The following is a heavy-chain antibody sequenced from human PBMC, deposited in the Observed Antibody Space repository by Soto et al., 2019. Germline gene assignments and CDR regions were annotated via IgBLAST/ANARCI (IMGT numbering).Heavy chain of an antibody. CDR3: VKDIEPGGADC. J-gene: IGHJ4*02. V-gene: IGHV3-9*02. CDR1: GFTSHDHG. CDR2: IILNSGHT. D-gene: IGHD3-16*01. Sequence: QPGGSLRLSCVASGFTSHDHGMHWVRQAPGKGLEWVSGIILNSGHTGYADSVKGRFTISRDNAKNSLYLQMNTLRVEDTGLYYCVKDIEPGGADCWGQGTLVTV.